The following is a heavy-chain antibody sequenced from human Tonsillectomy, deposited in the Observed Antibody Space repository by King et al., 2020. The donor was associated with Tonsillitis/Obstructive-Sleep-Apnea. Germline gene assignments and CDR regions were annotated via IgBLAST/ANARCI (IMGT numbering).Heavy chain of an antibody. V-gene: IGHV4-34*01. Sequence: VQLQQWGAGLLKPSETLSLTCAVYGGSFSGYYCSWIRQPPGKGLEWIGEIKHSGSTNYNPSLKSRVTISVDTSKNQFSLKLSSVTAADTAVYYWARGKADIVVVPAAQRSHNWFDPWGQGTLVTVSS. D-gene: IGHD2-2*01. CDR2: IKHSGST. J-gene: IGHJ5*02. CDR3: ARGKADIVVVPAAQRSHNWFDP. CDR1: GGSFSGYY.